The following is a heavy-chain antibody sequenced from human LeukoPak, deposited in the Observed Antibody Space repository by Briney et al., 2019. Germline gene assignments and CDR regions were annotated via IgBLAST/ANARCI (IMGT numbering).Heavy chain of an antibody. D-gene: IGHD7-27*01. CDR1: GFTFSSYS. Sequence: GGSLRLSCAASGFTFSSYSMNWVRQAPGKGLEWVSSISSSSSYIYYADSVKGRFTISRDNAMNSLYLQMNSLRAEDTAVYYCAGITGDRYYFDYWGQGTLVTVSS. CDR3: AGITGDRYYFDY. V-gene: IGHV3-21*01. CDR2: ISSSSSYI. J-gene: IGHJ4*02.